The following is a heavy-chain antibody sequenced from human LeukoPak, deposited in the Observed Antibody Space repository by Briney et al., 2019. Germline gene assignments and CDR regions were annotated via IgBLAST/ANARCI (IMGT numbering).Heavy chain of an antibody. J-gene: IGHJ2*01. CDR1: AFTFSAYS. CDR2: ISSSSTYI. V-gene: IGHV3-21*01. CDR3: TKVGLNTYGLYRYFDL. D-gene: IGHD5-18*01. Sequence: PGGSLRLSCEASAFTFSAYSFDWVRQAPGKGLEWISSISSSSTYIYYADSVRGRFTISRDNAKNSLFLQMNSLRAEDTAIYYCTKVGLNTYGLYRYFDLWGRGTLVTVSS.